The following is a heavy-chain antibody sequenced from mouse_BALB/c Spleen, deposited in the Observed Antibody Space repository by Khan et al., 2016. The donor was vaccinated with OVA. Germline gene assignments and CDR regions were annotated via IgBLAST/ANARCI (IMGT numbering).Heavy chain of an antibody. CDR2: INPSTGYT. Sequence: QVQLQQSGAELANPGASVKMSCKASGYMFTSYWMHWVKQRPGQGLEWIGYINPSTGYTEYNQKFKDKATLTTDKSSSTVYMQLSSLTSEDSAVYYCTRRGLFCIFGYWGQGTLVTVSA. CDR1: GYMFTSYW. V-gene: IGHV1-7*01. CDR3: TRRGLFCIFGY. J-gene: IGHJ3*01.